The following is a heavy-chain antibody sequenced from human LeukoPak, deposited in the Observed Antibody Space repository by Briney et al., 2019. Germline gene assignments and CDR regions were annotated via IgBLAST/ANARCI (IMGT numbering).Heavy chain of an antibody. CDR1: GGSISGQY. D-gene: IGHD3-10*01. J-gene: IGHJ6*03. CDR2: VYYRGST. V-gene: IGHV4-59*11. CDR3: ARDRIGEDYMDV. Sequence: SETLSLTCTVSGGSISGQYWSWIRQPPGKGLEWIGYVYYRGSTNYNPSLKSRVTISVETSKNQFSLTLSSVTAADTAVYYCARDRIGEDYMDVWGKGTTVTVSS.